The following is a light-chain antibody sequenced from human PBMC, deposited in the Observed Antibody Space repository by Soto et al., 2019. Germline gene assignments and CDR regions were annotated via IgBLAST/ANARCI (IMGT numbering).Light chain of an antibody. V-gene: IGLV1-47*01. Sequence: QSVLSQPPSASGTPGQRVTIPCSGSSSNIGSHHVNWYQHLPGTAPKLLIYRSDQRPSGVPDRFTGSKSGTSASLAVSGLRSEDEAVYYCCSYAGSSYYVFGSGTKLTVL. CDR1: SSNIGSHH. J-gene: IGLJ1*01. CDR2: RSD. CDR3: CSYAGSSYYV.